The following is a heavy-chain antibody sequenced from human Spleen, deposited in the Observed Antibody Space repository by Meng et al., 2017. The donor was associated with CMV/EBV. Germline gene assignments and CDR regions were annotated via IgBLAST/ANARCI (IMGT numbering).Heavy chain of an antibody. CDR2: INSDGSST. J-gene: IGHJ6*02. D-gene: IGHD1-14*01. Sequence: ETLSLTCAASGFTFSSYWMYWVRQAPGKGLVWVSRINSDGSSTNYADSVKGRFTISRDNAKNTLYLQMNSLRAEDTAVYYCARRPTGHGMDAWGQGTTVTVSS. CDR3: ARRPTGHGMDA. CDR1: GFTFSSYW. V-gene: IGHV3-74*01.